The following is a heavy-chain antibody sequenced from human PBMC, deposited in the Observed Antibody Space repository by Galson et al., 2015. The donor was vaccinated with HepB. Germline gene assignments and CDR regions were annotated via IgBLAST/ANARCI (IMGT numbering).Heavy chain of an antibody. CDR2: ISNTGAYR. J-gene: IGHJ3*02. D-gene: IGHD1-26*01. Sequence: SLRLSCAASGFTSSDHYISWIRQAPGKGLEWVSYISNTGAYRNYADSVKGRFTISRDNAKNSLYLEMNSLRDEDTALYYCARCSGDYYGCAFDIWGQGTLVTVSS. V-gene: IGHV3-11*06. CDR3: ARCSGDYYGCAFDI. CDR1: GFTSSDHY.